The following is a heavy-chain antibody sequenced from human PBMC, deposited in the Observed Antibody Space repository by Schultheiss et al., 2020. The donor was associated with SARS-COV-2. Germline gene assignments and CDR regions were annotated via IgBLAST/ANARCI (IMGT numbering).Heavy chain of an antibody. J-gene: IGHJ6*02. D-gene: IGHD3-10*01. Sequence: SETLSLTCSVSGGSFGSYYWSWIRQPPGKGLEWIGYIYYSGSTNYNPSLKSRVTISVDTSKNQFSLKLSSVTAADTAVYYCARLGGRGTDVWGHGTTVTVSS. CDR1: GGSFGSYY. CDR3: ARLGGRGTDV. CDR2: IYYSGST. V-gene: IGHV4-59*12.